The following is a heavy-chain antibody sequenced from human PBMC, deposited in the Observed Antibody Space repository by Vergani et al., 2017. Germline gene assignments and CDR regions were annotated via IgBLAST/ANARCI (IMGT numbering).Heavy chain of an antibody. CDR3: ARAPPAGRAPPFAF. Sequence: QVQLVQSGAEVKKPGASVKVSCKASGYTFNGYYMHWVRQAPGQGLEWMGWINPNSGGTNYAQKFQGRVTMTRDTSISTAYMELSRRRSDDTAVYYCARAPPAGRAPPFAFWGQGTLVTVSS. V-gene: IGHV1-2*02. CDR1: GYTFNGYY. CDR2: INPNSGGT. J-gene: IGHJ4*02. D-gene: IGHD3-16*01.